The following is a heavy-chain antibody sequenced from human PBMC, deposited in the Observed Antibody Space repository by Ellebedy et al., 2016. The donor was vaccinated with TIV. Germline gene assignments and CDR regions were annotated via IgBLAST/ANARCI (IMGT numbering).Heavy chain of an antibody. CDR2: INAGNGNT. CDR1: GYTFTSYG. V-gene: IGHV1-3*01. Sequence: ASVKVSXKASGYTFTSYGISWVRQAPGQGLEWMGWINAGNGNTKYSQKFQGRVTITRDTSASTAYMELSSLRSEDTAVYYCARGRFGEFPYYYGMDVWGQGTTVTVSS. D-gene: IGHD3-10*01. CDR3: ARGRFGEFPYYYGMDV. J-gene: IGHJ6*02.